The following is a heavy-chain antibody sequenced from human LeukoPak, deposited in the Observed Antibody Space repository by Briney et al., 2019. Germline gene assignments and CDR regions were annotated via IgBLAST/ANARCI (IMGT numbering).Heavy chain of an antibody. Sequence: GGSLRLSCAASGFTFSSYGMHWVRQAPGKGLEWVSAISGSGGSTYYADSVKGRFTISRDNSKNTLYLQMNSLRAEDTAVYYCAKRAIVYYGSGSYYTGFDYWGQGTLVTVSS. CDR1: GFTFSSYG. CDR3: AKRAIVYYGSGSYYTGFDY. V-gene: IGHV3-23*01. CDR2: ISGSGGST. J-gene: IGHJ4*02. D-gene: IGHD3-10*01.